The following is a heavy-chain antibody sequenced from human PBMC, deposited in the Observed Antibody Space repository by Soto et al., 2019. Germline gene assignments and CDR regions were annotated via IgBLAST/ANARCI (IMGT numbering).Heavy chain of an antibody. J-gene: IGHJ6*02. CDR3: AKCLPLHCGMDV. D-gene: IGHD3-10*01. CDR1: GFTFSSYA. CDR2: LSGRGGST. V-gene: IGHV3-23*01. Sequence: GGSLRLSCAASGFTFSSYAMSWVRQAPGKGLEWVSALSGRGGSTYYADSVKGRFTISRDNSKNTLYLQMNSLRAEDTAVYYCAKCLPLHCGMDVWGQGTTVTVSS.